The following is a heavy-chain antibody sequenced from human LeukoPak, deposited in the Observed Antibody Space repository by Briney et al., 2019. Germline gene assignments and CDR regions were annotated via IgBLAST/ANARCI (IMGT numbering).Heavy chain of an antibody. CDR3: ARGPDFYDSSSYYPI. CDR1: GGSFRNYY. CDR2: INHSGST. Sequence: PSETLSLTCAVYGGSFRNYYWSWIRQPPGKGLEWIGEINHSGSTKYNPSLKSRVTISVDRSKNQFSLKLSSVTAADTAVYYCARGPDFYDSSSYYPIWGQGTLVTVSS. V-gene: IGHV4-34*01. D-gene: IGHD3-22*01. J-gene: IGHJ4*02.